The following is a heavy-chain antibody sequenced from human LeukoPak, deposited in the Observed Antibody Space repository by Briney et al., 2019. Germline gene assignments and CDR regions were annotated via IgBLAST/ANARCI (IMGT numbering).Heavy chain of an antibody. Sequence: GGSLRLSCAASGFTFRSYGMHWVRQAPGKGLEWVATIWYDGSNKYYADSVKGRFTISRDDSKNTLYLQMNSLRAEDTAVHYCAKGFAPPADRAVAGTWGQGTLVTVCS. D-gene: IGHD6-19*01. V-gene: IGHV3-33*06. CDR1: GFTFRSYG. CDR2: IWYDGSNK. J-gene: IGHJ4*02. CDR3: AKGFAPPADRAVAGT.